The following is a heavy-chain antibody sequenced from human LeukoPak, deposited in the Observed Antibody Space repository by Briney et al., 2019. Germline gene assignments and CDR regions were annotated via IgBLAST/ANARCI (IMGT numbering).Heavy chain of an antibody. CDR2: IRGSGGST. CDR3: AKALSVERSWYYYGMDV. Sequence: GGSLRLSCAASGFTFSSYAMSWVRQAPGKGLEWVSAIRGSGGSTYYADSVKGRFTISRDNSKNTLYLQMNSLRAEDTAVYYCAKALSVERSWYYYGMDVWGQGTTVTVSS. D-gene: IGHD6-13*01. V-gene: IGHV3-23*01. J-gene: IGHJ6*02. CDR1: GFTFSSYA.